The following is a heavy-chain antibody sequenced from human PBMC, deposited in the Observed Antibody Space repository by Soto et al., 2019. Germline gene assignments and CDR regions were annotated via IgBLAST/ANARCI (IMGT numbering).Heavy chain of an antibody. Sequence: QVQLQESGPGLVKSSETLSLTCTVSGGSVSSGSYYWSWIRQPPGKGLEWIGYIYYSGSTNYNPSLKSRVTIPAATTKHQFSRKGRSVTAADTAVYYCARDRGLTGTTRSYGMDVWGQGTTVTVSS. D-gene: IGHD1-7*01. CDR3: ARDRGLTGTTRSYGMDV. J-gene: IGHJ6*02. V-gene: IGHV4-61*01. CDR2: IYYSGST. CDR1: GGSVSSGSYY.